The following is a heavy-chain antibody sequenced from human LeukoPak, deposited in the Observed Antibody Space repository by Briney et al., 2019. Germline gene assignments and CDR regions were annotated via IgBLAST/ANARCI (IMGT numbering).Heavy chain of an antibody. CDR1: GYTLTELS. V-gene: IGHV1-24*01. D-gene: IGHD5-12*01. CDR3: AARSGYHYGMDV. J-gene: IGHJ6*02. Sequence: ASVKVSCKVSGYTLTELSMHWVRQAPGKGLEWMGGFDPEDGETIYAQKFQGRVTMTEDTSTDTAYMELSSLRSEDTAVYYCAARSGYHYGMDVWGQGTTVTVSS. CDR2: FDPEDGET.